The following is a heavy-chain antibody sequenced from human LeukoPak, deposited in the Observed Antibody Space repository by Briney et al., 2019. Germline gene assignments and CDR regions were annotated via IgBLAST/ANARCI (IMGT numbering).Heavy chain of an antibody. D-gene: IGHD3-9*01. Sequence: ASVKVSCKASGFTFNAYNIHWVRQAPGQGLEWMGWINPKSGGANYAQKFQGRVNMTWDTSISTAYMELSRLRSDDTAVYYCAREYILTAYYGDYWGQGTLVTVSS. CDR1: GFTFNAYN. CDR2: INPKSGGA. V-gene: IGHV1-2*02. J-gene: IGHJ4*02. CDR3: AREYILTAYYGDY.